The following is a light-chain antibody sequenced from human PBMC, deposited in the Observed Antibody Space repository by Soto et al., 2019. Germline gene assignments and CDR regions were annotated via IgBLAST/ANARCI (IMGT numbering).Light chain of an antibody. CDR3: QQYDNWLGT. CDR1: QSVSSN. CDR2: DAS. Sequence: EIVMTQSPATLSVSPGERATLSCRASQSVSSNLAWYQQTPGQAPRLLIFDASTRATGIPARFSGSGSGTEFTLTISSLQSEDFAVYYCQQYDNWLGTCGQGTKVDIK. V-gene: IGKV3D-15*01. J-gene: IGKJ1*01.